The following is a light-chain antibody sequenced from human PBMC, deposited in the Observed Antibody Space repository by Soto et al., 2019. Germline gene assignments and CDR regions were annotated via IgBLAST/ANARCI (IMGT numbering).Light chain of an antibody. CDR2: DTS. V-gene: IGKV3-11*01. J-gene: IGKJ5*01. CDR1: QSVSSY. Sequence: VLTQSPATLSLSPGERATLSCRSSQSVSSYLAWYQQKPGQAPRLLIYDTSNRATGVPARFSGSGSGTDFNLTISSLEPEDCAIYYCQQRQYWPPITFGQGTRLEIK. CDR3: QQRQYWPPIT.